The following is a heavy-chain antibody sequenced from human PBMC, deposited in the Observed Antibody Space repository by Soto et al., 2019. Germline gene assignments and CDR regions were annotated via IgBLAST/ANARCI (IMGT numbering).Heavy chain of an antibody. J-gene: IGHJ5*02. CDR2: IIPIFGTA. CDR1: GGTFSSYA. Sequence: SVKVSCKASGGTFSSYAISWVRQAPGQGLEWMGGIIPIFGTANYAQKFQGRVTITADESTSTAYMELSSLRSEDTAVYYCARDGTGCSGGSCYPYNWFDPWGQGTLVTVS. V-gene: IGHV1-69*13. D-gene: IGHD2-15*01. CDR3: ARDGTGCSGGSCYPYNWFDP.